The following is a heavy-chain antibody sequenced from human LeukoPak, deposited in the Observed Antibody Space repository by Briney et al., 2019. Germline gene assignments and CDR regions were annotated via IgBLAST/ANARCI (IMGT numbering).Heavy chain of an antibody. Sequence: GASVKVSCKASGYTFTGYYIHWVRQAPGQGLEWMGWINPNSGGTNYAQKFQGRVTMTRDTSISTAYMELSRLRSDDTAVYYCARDSSRVRASAIDIWGQGTMVTVSS. J-gene: IGHJ3*02. CDR3: ARDSSRVRASAIDI. V-gene: IGHV1-2*02. D-gene: IGHD3-22*01. CDR2: INPNSGGT. CDR1: GYTFTGYY.